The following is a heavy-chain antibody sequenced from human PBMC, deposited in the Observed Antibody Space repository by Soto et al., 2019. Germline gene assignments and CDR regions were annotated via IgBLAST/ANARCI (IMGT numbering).Heavy chain of an antibody. D-gene: IGHD3-22*01. Sequence: ASVKVSCKASGYTFTGYYMHWVRQAPGQGLEWMGIINPSGGSTSYAQKFQGRVTMTRDTSTSTVYMELSSLRSEDTAVYYCARDRTYGYYDSSGYSYWRQGTLVTVSS. CDR1: GYTFTGYY. CDR2: INPSGGST. V-gene: IGHV1-46*01. J-gene: IGHJ4*02. CDR3: ARDRTYGYYDSSGYSY.